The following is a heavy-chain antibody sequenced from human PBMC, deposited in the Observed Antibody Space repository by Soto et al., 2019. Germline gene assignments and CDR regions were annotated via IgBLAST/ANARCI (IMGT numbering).Heavy chain of an antibody. Sequence: QVQLVQSGAEVKKPGSSVKVSCKASGGTFSSYAISWVRQAPGQGLEWMGGIIPIFGTANYAQKFQGRVTITADESTSTAYMELSSLRSEDTAVYYCARSNYGGNSGFHWFDPWGQGPLVTVSS. CDR3: ARSNYGGNSGFHWFDP. CDR1: GGTFSSYA. V-gene: IGHV1-69*01. J-gene: IGHJ5*02. D-gene: IGHD4-17*01. CDR2: IIPIFGTA.